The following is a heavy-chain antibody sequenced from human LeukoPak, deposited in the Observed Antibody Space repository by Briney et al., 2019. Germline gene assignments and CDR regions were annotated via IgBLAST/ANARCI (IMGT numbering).Heavy chain of an antibody. V-gene: IGHV1-69*05. Sequence: GASVKVSCKASGGTFSSYAISWVRQAPGQGLEWMGGIIPIFGTANYAQKFQGRVTITTDESTSTAYMELSSLRSEDTAVYYCARGNIAARPNWFDPWGQGTLVTVSS. CDR1: GGTFSSYA. CDR2: IIPIFGTA. J-gene: IGHJ5*02. D-gene: IGHD6-6*01. CDR3: ARGNIAARPNWFDP.